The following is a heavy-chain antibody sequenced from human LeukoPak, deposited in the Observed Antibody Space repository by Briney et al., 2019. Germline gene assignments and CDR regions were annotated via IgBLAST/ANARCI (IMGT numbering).Heavy chain of an antibody. CDR1: GGSISSSSYY. CDR3: ARVRTRLYCSSTSCRYWYFDL. Sequence: PETLSLTCTVSGGSISSSSYYWGWIRQPPGKGLEWIGEINHSGSTNYNPSLKSRVTISVDTSKNQFSLKLSSVTAADTAVYYCARVRTRLYCSSTSCRYWYFDLWGRCTLVTVSS. CDR2: INHSGST. D-gene: IGHD2-2*01. J-gene: IGHJ2*01. V-gene: IGHV4-39*07.